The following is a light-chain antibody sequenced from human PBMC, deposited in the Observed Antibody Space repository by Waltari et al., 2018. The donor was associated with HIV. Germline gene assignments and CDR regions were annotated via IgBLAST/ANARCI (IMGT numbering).Light chain of an antibody. V-gene: IGLV3-25*03. Sequence: SYELTQPPSVSVSPGQTARITCSGDALPKQYAYWYHQKPGQAPVLVIYKDTERPSGLPERVSCSSSGTTVTLTISGVQAEDEADYYCQSADSSGTWVFGGGTKLTVL. J-gene: IGLJ3*02. CDR3: QSADSSGTWV. CDR2: KDT. CDR1: ALPKQY.